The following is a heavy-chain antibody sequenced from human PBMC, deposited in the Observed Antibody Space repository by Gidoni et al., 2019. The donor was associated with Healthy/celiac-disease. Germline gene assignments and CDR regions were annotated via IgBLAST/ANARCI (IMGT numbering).Heavy chain of an antibody. CDR2: IFSNDEK. D-gene: IGHD1-20*01. V-gene: IGHV2-26*01. Sequence: QVTLKESGPVLVKPTDTLTLTCTVPGFSLSNARMGVRWIRQPPGKALEWLAHIFSNDEKSYSKSLKSRLTISTDTSKSQVVLTMTNMDPVDTATYYCAWIRQEGRYLVLIHWGQGTLVTVSS. CDR3: AWIRQEGRYLVLIH. CDR1: GFSLSNARMG. J-gene: IGHJ4*02.